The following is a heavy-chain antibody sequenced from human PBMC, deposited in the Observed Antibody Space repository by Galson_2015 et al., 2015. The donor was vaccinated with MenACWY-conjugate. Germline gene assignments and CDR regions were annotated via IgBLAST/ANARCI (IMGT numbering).Heavy chain of an antibody. V-gene: IGHV3-30*18. Sequence: SLRLSCAASGFTFSSYGMRWVRQAPGKGLVWVAVISYDGSNKYYADSVKGRFTISRDNSKNTLYLQMNSLRAEDTAVYYCAKTFYSAGYSSSWYSFFDYWGQGTLVTVSS. CDR1: GFTFSSYG. D-gene: IGHD6-13*01. CDR3: AKTFYSAGYSSSWYSFFDY. J-gene: IGHJ4*02. CDR2: ISYDGSNK.